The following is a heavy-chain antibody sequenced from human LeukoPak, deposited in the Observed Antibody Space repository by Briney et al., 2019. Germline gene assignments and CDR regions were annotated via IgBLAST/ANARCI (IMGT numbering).Heavy chain of an antibody. J-gene: IGHJ4*02. CDR2: ISRSASSI. CDR1: GFTFSTYS. V-gene: IGHV3-21*01. D-gene: IGHD4-17*01. CDR3: ARNDYGDYGIDY. Sequence: GGSLRLSCASSGFTFSTYSMSWVLQAPGKGLEWVSYISRSASSIYYADSVKGRFTTSRDNAKNSLYLQMNSLRAEDAAIYFCARNDYGDYGIDYWGQGTLVTVSS.